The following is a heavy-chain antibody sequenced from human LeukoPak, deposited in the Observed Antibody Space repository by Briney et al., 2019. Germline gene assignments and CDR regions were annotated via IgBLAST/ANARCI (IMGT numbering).Heavy chain of an antibody. V-gene: IGHV4-34*01. CDR1: GGSFSGYY. J-gene: IGHJ5*02. Sequence: SETLSLTCAVYGGSFSGYYWSWIRQPPGKGLEWIGEINHSGSTNYNPSLKSRVTISVDTSKNQFSLKLSSVTAADTAVYDCARGLGLRYFDWSKNWFDPWGQGTLVTVSS. CDR3: ARGLGLRYFDWSKNWFDP. CDR2: INHSGST. D-gene: IGHD3-9*01.